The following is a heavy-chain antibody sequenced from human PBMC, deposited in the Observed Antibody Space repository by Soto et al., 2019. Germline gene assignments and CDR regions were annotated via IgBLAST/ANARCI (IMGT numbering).Heavy chain of an antibody. CDR1: GFTFSSYA. J-gene: IGHJ4*02. Sequence: EVQLLESGGNLVQPGGSLKLSCAASGFTFSSYAMSWVRQAPGKGLEWVSGIGGSAAGSNYADSVKGRFTISRDNSRNTVYLQMSSLRAEDTALYYCARGGGIAVAGTHLDYWGQGTLVTDSS. D-gene: IGHD6-19*01. CDR2: IGGSAAGS. CDR3: ARGGGIAVAGTHLDY. V-gene: IGHV3-23*01.